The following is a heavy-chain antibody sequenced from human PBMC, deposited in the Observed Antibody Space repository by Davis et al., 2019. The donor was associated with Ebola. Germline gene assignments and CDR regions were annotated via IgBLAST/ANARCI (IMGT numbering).Heavy chain of an antibody. CDR2: ITSGSST. CDR1: GFTFSKFA. V-gene: IGHV3-23*01. J-gene: IGHJ2*01. D-gene: IGHD1-7*01. Sequence: GESLKISCAASGFTFSKFAMSWVRQAPGRGLEWVSGITSGSSTYYVDSVKGRFTISRDNSRNTLFLQMNSLRVEDTAVYYCAKDGGNYPYWYFDLWGRGTLITVSS. CDR3: AKDGGNYPYWYFDL.